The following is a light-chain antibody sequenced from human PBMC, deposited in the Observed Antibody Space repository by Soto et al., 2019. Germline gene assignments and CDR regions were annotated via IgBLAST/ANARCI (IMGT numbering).Light chain of an antibody. CDR1: QSISTY. V-gene: IGKV1-39*01. CDR3: QQGYSTRLS. CDR2: GAS. Sequence: DIEMTQSPSSLSASVGDRVTITCRASQSISTYLNWYQQKGGKAPKLLIHGASSLQSGVPLRFSGSGSGTDFTLPISSVQPEDFATYYCQQGYSTRLSFGGGTKVELK. J-gene: IGKJ4*01.